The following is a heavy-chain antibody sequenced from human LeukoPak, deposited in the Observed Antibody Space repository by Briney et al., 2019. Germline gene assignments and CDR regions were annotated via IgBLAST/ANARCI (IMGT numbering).Heavy chain of an antibody. CDR3: ARDRAGRKAWVEFDP. J-gene: IGHJ5*02. V-gene: IGHV3-66*02. CDR1: GITVSQND. Sequence: PGGSLRLYCAASGITVSQNDMSWVRQAPGRGLEWVSLIYADGATHYADSVKGRFTISRDNSKNTVYLEMNSLRPEDTAVYFCARDRAGRKAWVEFDPWGQGTLVTVSS. D-gene: IGHD3-10*01. CDR2: IYADGAT.